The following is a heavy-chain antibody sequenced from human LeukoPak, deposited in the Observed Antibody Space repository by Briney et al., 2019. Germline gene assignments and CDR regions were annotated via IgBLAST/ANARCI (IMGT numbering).Heavy chain of an antibody. CDR3: ATIKEANDAFDI. J-gene: IGHJ3*02. V-gene: IGHV3-15*01. CDR1: GFTFINAW. CDR2: IRSKRDGGTA. Sequence: GGSLRLSCSASGFTFINAWMTWVRQAPGKGLEWVGRIRSKRDGGTADYAAPVTGRFTISRDDSRNALILQMNSLKTEDTAVYYCATIKEANDAFDIWGQGTVVTVS.